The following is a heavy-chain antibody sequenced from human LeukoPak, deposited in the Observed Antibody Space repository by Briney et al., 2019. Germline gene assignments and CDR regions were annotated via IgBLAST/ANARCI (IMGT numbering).Heavy chain of an antibody. J-gene: IGHJ4*02. CDR2: INPNSGGT. CDR1: GYTFTGYY. D-gene: IGHD3-3*01. Sequence: ASVKVSCKASGYTFTGYYMHWVRQAPGQGLEWMGWINPNSGGTNYAQKFQGRVTMTRDTSISTAYMELSRLRSDDTAEYYCARDKEWLSTYYFDYWGQGTLVTVSS. V-gene: IGHV1-2*02. CDR3: ARDKEWLSTYYFDY.